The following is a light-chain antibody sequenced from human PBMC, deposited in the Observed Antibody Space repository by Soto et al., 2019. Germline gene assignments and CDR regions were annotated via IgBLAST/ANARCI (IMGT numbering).Light chain of an antibody. CDR2: GAS. CDR3: QQLNTYPRT. Sequence: DIQLTQSPSFLSASVGDRVTITCRASQGISSYLAWYQQPPGKDPKLLIYGASTLQRGVSSRFSGSGSGTEFTLTISSLQPEDFATSYCQQLNTYPRTFGQGTKLVVK. J-gene: IGKJ2*01. V-gene: IGKV1-9*01. CDR1: QGISSY.